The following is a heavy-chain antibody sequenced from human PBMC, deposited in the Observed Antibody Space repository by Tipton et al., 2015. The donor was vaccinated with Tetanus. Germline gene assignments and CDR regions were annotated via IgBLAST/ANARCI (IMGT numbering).Heavy chain of an antibody. J-gene: IGHJ6*02. CDR3: ARFYCGGACHSPYYNAMDV. D-gene: IGHD2-21*02. CDR2: VYLSGST. CDR1: GYSVGRGTDY. V-gene: IGHV4-61*01. Sequence: TLSLTCSVSGYSVGRGTDYWTWIRQPPGKGLEWIGHVYLSGSTYYNPSLESRLTLSVDESNNRFSLQLKSVTTADTAVYYCARFYCGGACHSPYYNAMDVWGQGTTVPVSS.